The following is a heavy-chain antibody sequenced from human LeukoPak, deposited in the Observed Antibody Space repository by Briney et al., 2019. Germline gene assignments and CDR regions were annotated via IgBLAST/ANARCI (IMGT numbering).Heavy chain of an antibody. CDR3: ATSRTFDY. CDR1: GFTFSSYW. V-gene: IGHV3-74*01. CDR2: INSEGSSI. J-gene: IGHJ4*02. Sequence: GGSLRLSCAVSGFTFSSYWMHWVRHAPGKGLVWVSRINSEGSSISYADSVKGRFTISRDNAKNTLFLHMNSLRSEDTAVYYCATSRTFDYWGQGTLVTVSS.